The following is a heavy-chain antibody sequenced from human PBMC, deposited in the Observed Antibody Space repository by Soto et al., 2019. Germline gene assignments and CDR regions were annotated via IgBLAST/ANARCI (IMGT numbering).Heavy chain of an antibody. CDR3: ATEVTTRDY. CDR2: IYYSGST. Sequence: SETLSLTCTVSGGSISSSSYYWGWIRQPPGKGLVWIGSIYYSGSTYYNLSLKSRVTISVDTSKNQFSLKLSSVTAADTAVYYCATEVTTRDYWGQGTLVTVS. CDR1: GGSISSSSYY. J-gene: IGHJ4*02. V-gene: IGHV4-39*01. D-gene: IGHD4-17*01.